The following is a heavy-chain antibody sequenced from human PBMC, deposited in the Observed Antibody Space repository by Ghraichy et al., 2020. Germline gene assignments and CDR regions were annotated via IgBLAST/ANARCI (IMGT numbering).Heavy chain of an antibody. CDR3: AHSDHYGSGSNFDY. Sequence: SGPTLVKPTQTLTLTCTFSGFSLSTSGVGVGWIRQPPGKALEWLALIYWNDDKRYSPSLKSRLTITKDTSKNQVVLTMTNMDPVDTATYYCAHSDHYGSGSNFDYWGQGTLVTVSS. V-gene: IGHV2-5*01. D-gene: IGHD3-10*01. CDR2: IYWNDDK. J-gene: IGHJ4*02. CDR1: GFSLSTSGVG.